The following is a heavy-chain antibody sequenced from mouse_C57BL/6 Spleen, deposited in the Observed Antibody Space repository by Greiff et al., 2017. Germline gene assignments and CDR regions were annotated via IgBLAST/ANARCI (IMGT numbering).Heavy chain of an antibody. CDR2: FYTGSGSI. Sequence: QVQLQQSGAELVKPGASVKLSCKASGYTFTEYTIHWVKQRSGPGLEWIGWFYTGSGSIKYNENFKNKATLTADKSSSTFLMVLSRLTSEDSSVYCCARHEDMITKAWFAYWGQGTLVTVSA. CDR3: ARHEDMITKAWFAY. J-gene: IGHJ3*01. V-gene: IGHV1-62-2*01. D-gene: IGHD2-4*01. CDR1: GYTFTEYT.